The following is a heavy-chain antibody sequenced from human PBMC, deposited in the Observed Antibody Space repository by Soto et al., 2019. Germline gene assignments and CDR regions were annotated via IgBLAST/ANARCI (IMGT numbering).Heavy chain of an antibody. D-gene: IGHD3-10*02. CDR3: GKETVFTAVEDK. Sequence: SETLSLTCTVSGGSISSYYWSWIRQPPGKGLEWIGYIYYSGSTNYNPSLKSRVTISVDTSKNQFSLKLSSVTAADTAVYYCGKETVFTAVEDKWGQGTLVTVSS. CDR2: IYYSGST. V-gene: IGHV4-59*12. CDR1: GGSISSYY. J-gene: IGHJ4*02.